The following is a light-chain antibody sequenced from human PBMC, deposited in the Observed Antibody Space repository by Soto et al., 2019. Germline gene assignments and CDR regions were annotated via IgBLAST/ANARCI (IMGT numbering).Light chain of an antibody. CDR1: QSVSSNY. CDR3: QQYGNAPELT. Sequence: EIVLTQSPGTLSLSPGEGATLSCRASQSVSSNYLSRYQQKPGQPPRLLIYGASSRATDIPDRFSGSGSGTDFTLTISRLESEDFAVYYCQQYGNAPELTFGGGTKVEIK. CDR2: GAS. J-gene: IGKJ4*02. V-gene: IGKV3-20*01.